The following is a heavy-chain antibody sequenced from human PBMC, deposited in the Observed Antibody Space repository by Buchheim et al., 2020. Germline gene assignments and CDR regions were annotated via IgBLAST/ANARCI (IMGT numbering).Heavy chain of an antibody. J-gene: IGHJ6*02. CDR3: ARHPVIAVAEIYYYYGMDV. Sequence: QLQLQESGPGLVKPSETLSLTCTVSGGSISSSSYYWGWIRQPPGKGLEWIGCIYYSGSTYYNPSLKSRVTISVDTSKNQFSLKLSSVTAADTAVYYCARHPVIAVAEIYYYYGMDVWGQGTT. CDR2: IYYSGST. D-gene: IGHD6-19*01. V-gene: IGHV4-39*01. CDR1: GGSISSSSYY.